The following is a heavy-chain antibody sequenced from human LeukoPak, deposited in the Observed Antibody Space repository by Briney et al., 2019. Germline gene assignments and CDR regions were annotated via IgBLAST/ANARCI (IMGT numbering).Heavy chain of an antibody. Sequence: GGSLRLSCVVSGFSFSDYYMNWIRQAPGKGLEWLSYISGSSSHILYADSVKGRFTISRDNAKDSLYLQMNTLRAEDTAVYYCARFELDSGGYATNFDSWGQGTLVTVSS. J-gene: IGHJ4*02. CDR3: ARFELDSGGYATNFDS. V-gene: IGHV3-11*06. D-gene: IGHD3-22*01. CDR1: GFSFSDYY. CDR2: ISGSSSHI.